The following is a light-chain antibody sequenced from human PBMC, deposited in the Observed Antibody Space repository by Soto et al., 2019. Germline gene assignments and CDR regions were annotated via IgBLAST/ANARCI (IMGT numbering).Light chain of an antibody. Sequence: QSVLTQPRSVSGSPGQSVTISCTGSSSNIGAGYDVHWYQQLPGTAPKLLIYGNSNRPSGVPDRFSGSKSGTSASLAITGLQAEDEADYYCTSFAPGRIYVFGSGTKVTV. CDR1: SSNIGAGYD. CDR3: TSFAPGRIYV. J-gene: IGLJ1*01. V-gene: IGLV1-40*01. CDR2: GNS.